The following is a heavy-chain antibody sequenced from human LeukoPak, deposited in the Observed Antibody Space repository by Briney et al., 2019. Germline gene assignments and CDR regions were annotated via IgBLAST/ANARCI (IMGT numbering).Heavy chain of an antibody. CDR3: ARREIYYYDSSGRKADDAFDI. CDR1: GYSFTSYW. Sequence: GESLKISCKGSGYSFTSYWIGWVRQMPGKGVEWMGIIYPGYSDTRYSPSFQGQVTISADKSISTAYLQWSSMKASETDMYYCARREIYYYDSSGRKADDAFDIWGQGTMVTVSS. J-gene: IGHJ3*02. D-gene: IGHD3-22*01. CDR2: IYPGYSDT. V-gene: IGHV5-51*01.